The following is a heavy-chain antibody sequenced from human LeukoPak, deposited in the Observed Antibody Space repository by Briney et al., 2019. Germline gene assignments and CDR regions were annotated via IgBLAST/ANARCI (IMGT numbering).Heavy chain of an antibody. D-gene: IGHD5-18*01. Sequence: SVKVSCKASGGTFSSYAISWVRQAPGQGLEWMGGIIPIFGTANYAQKFQGRVTITADESTSTAYMELSSLRSEDTAVYYCARVMDTVLTAVGDWFDPWGQGTLVTVSS. V-gene: IGHV1-69*01. CDR1: GGTFSSYA. CDR3: ARVMDTVLTAVGDWFDP. J-gene: IGHJ5*02. CDR2: IIPIFGTA.